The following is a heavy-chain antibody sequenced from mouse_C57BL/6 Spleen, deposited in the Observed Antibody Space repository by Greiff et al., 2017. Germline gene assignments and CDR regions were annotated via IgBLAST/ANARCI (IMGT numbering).Heavy chain of an antibody. D-gene: IGHD1-1*01. Sequence: EVQLQQSGPVLVKPGASVKMSCKASGYTFTDYYMNWVKQSHGKSLEWIGVINPYNGGTSYNQKFKGKATLTVDKSSSTAYMELNSLTSEDSAVYYCARCPYGSSFDYWGQGTTLTVSS. J-gene: IGHJ2*01. CDR1: GYTFTDYY. V-gene: IGHV1-19*01. CDR3: ARCPYGSSFDY. CDR2: INPYNGGT.